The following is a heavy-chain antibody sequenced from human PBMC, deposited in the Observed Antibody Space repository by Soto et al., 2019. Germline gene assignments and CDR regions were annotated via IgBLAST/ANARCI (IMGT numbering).Heavy chain of an antibody. V-gene: IGHV4-34*01. J-gene: IGHJ4*02. Sequence: SETLSLTCAVYGGSFSGYYWSWIRQPPGKGLEWIGEINHSGSTNYNPSLKSRVTISVDTSKNQFSLKLSSVTAADTAVYYCARRGTGYSSSWYYWGQGTLVTVSS. CDR2: INHSGST. CDR1: GGSFSGYY. D-gene: IGHD6-13*01. CDR3: ARRGTGYSSSWYY.